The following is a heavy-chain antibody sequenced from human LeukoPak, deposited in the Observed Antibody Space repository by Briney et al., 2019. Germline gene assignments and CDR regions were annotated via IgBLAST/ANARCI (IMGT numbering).Heavy chain of an antibody. CDR2: IIPILGIA. Sequence: GAPVKVSCKASGGTFSSYAISWVRQAPGQGLEWMGRIIPILGIANYAQKFQGRVTITADKSTSTAYMELSSLRSEDTAVYYCARDLSGWPVDYWGQGTLVTVSS. D-gene: IGHD6-19*01. J-gene: IGHJ4*02. V-gene: IGHV1-69*04. CDR3: ARDLSGWPVDY. CDR1: GGTFSSYA.